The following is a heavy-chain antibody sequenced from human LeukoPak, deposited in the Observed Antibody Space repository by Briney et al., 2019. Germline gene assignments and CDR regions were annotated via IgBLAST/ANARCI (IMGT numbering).Heavy chain of an antibody. D-gene: IGHD2-15*01. CDR1: GFTVSSNY. V-gene: IGHV3-48*02. CDR3: ARDPDVVVVAATPYYGMDV. Sequence: GGSLRLSCAASGFTVSSNYMSWVRQAPGKGLEWVSYISSSSSTIYYADSVKGRFTISRDNAKNSLYLLMNSLRDEDTAVYYCARDPDVVVVAATPYYGMDVWGQGTTVTVSS. CDR2: ISSSSSTI. J-gene: IGHJ6*02.